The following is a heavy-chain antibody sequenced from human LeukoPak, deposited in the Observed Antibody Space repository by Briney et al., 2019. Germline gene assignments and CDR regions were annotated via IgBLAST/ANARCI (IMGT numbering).Heavy chain of an antibody. J-gene: IGHJ3*02. CDR1: GFTVSSNY. V-gene: IGHV3-66*01. Sequence: GGSLRLSCAASGFTVSSNYMSWVRQAPGKGLEWVSVIYSGGSTYYADSVKGRFTISRDNSKNTLYLQMNSLRAEDTAVYYCARASGITMARGAFDIWGQGTMVTVSS. D-gene: IGHD3-10*01. CDR3: ARASGITMARGAFDI. CDR2: IYSGGST.